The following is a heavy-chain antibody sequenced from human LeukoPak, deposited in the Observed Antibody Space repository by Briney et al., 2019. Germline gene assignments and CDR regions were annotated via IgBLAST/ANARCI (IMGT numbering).Heavy chain of an antibody. CDR2: TRNKTNSYTT. CDR3: VLPGRGNYYVS. CDR1: GFTFSDHY. V-gene: IGHV3-72*01. D-gene: IGHD3-3*01. J-gene: IGHJ5*02. Sequence: GGSLRLSCAASGFTFSDHYMDWVRQAPGKGLEWVGRTRNKTNSYTTEYAASVKGRFTLSRDDSKNTMDLQMNSLNTEDTAMYYCVLPGRGNYYVSWGQGALVTVSS.